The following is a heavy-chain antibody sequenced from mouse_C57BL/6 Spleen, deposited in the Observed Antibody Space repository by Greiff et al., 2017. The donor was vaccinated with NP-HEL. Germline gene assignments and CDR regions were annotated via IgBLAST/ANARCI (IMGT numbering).Heavy chain of an antibody. CDR3: ARPSYYYGSSYGFAY. J-gene: IGHJ3*01. D-gene: IGHD1-1*01. CDR2: ISSGSSTI. V-gene: IGHV5-17*01. Sequence: DVQLVESGGGLVKPGGSLKLSCAASGFTFSDYGMHWVRQAPEKGLEWVAYISSGSSTIYYADTVKGRFTISRDNAKNTLFLQMTSLRSEDTAMYYCARPSYYYGSSYGFAYWGQGTLVTVSA. CDR1: GFTFSDYG.